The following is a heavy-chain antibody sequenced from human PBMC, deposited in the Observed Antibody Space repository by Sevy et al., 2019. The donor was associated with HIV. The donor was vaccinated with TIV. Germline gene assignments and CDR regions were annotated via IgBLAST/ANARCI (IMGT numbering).Heavy chain of an antibody. D-gene: IGHD3-22*01. Sequence: GGSLRLSCAASGFTFSSSAMSWVRQAPGKGLEWVSVISGSSGSTYFADSVKGRFTISRDNSKNTLYLQMNSLRAEDRAVYYCAQSYYYDSSDYSAIDYWGQGTLVTVSS. V-gene: IGHV3-23*01. J-gene: IGHJ4*02. CDR1: GFTFSSSA. CDR2: ISGSSGST. CDR3: AQSYYYDSSDYSAIDY.